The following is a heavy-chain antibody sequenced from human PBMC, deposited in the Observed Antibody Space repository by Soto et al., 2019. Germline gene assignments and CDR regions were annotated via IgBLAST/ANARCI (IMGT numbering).Heavy chain of an antibody. CDR3: ARRYGSAFDI. Sequence: SETLSPTCTVSGGSMSSYYWSWIRQPPGKGLEWIGYIYYSGSTNYNPSLKSRVTISVDTSKNQFSLKLSSVTAADTAVYYCARRYGSAFDIWGQGTMVTVSS. CDR1: GGSMSSYY. V-gene: IGHV4-59*01. J-gene: IGHJ3*02. D-gene: IGHD3-10*01. CDR2: IYYSGST.